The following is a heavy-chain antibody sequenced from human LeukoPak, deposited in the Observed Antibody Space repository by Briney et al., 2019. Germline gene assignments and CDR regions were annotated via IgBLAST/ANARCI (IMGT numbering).Heavy chain of an antibody. D-gene: IGHD3-3*01. J-gene: IGHJ6*02. V-gene: IGHV3-33*08. CDR1: GFTFSSYG. CDR2: IWYDGSNK. CDR3: ARDRGWVTIFGVVTEFGMDV. Sequence: AGGSLRLSCAASGFTFSSYGMHWVRQAPGKGLEWVAVIWYDGSNKYYADSVKGRFTISRHNSKNTLYLQMNSLRAEDTAVYYCARDRGWVTIFGVVTEFGMDVWGQGTTVTVSS.